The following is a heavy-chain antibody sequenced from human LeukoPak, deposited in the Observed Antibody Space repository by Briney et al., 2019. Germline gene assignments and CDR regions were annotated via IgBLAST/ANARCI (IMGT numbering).Heavy chain of an antibody. CDR2: ISYDGSNK. Sequence: GGSLRLSCAASGFTFSSYAMHWVRQAPGKGLEWVAVISYDGSNKYYADSVKGRFTISRDNSKNTLYLQMNSLRAEDTAVYYCARARSYSLGLFDYWGQGTLVTVSS. J-gene: IGHJ4*02. D-gene: IGHD1-26*01. CDR1: GFTFSSYA. CDR3: ARARSYSLGLFDY. V-gene: IGHV3-30-3*01.